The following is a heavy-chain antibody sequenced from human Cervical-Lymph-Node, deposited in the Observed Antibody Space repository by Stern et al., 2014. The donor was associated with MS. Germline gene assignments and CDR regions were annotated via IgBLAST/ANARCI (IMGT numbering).Heavy chain of an antibody. CDR3: ARDPSTTASDWFFDL. Sequence: VQLQESGPGLVKPSETLSLTCTVSGGAVSDYSCTWIRQRPGKGLEWIGDISDTGTTDNNASLHRRGTITLATTQNHDSLRLRSVTAADPAVYYCARDPSTTASDWFFDLWGRGSLVTVSS. J-gene: IGHJ2*01. D-gene: IGHD2-21*02. CDR2: ISDTGTT. V-gene: IGHV4-59*02. CDR1: GGAVSDYS.